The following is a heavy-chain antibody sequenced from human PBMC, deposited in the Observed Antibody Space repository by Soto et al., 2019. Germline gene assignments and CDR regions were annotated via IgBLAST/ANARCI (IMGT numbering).Heavy chain of an antibody. D-gene: IGHD3-10*01. V-gene: IGHV1-3*01. Sequence: QVQLVQSGAEVKKPGASVKVSCKASGYTFTSYAMHWVRQAPGQRLEWMGWINAGNGNTKYSHKFQGRVTITRDTSASTAYMELSSLRSEDTAVYYCAREVITMVRGVITWFDPWGQGTLVTVSS. CDR2: INAGNGNT. J-gene: IGHJ5*02. CDR3: AREVITMVRGVITWFDP. CDR1: GYTFTSYA.